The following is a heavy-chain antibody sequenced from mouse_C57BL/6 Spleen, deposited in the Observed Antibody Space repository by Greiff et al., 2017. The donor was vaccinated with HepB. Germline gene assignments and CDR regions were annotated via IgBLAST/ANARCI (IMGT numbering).Heavy chain of an antibody. Sequence: QVQLKQSGPGLVQPSQSLSITCTVSGFSLTSYGVHWVRQPPGKGLEWMGVIWSGGSTDYNAAFISGLSISKDNSKSQVFCKMNSLQAEDTAIYYFAKAYSNDEIGVYFDDWGQGTTLTVSS. CDR2: IWSGGST. CDR3: AKAYSNDEIGVYFDD. CDR1: GFSLTSYG. J-gene: IGHJ2*01. V-gene: IGHV2-4*01. D-gene: IGHD2-12*01.